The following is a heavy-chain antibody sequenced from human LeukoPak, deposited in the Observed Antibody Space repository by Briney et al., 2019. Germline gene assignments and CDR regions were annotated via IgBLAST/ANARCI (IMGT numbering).Heavy chain of an antibody. J-gene: IGHJ4*02. CDR1: GGSISISSYY. CDR3: ARDLRYSGSLTDY. CDR2: IYYSGST. V-gene: IGHV4-39*07. D-gene: IGHD1-26*01. Sequence: PSETLSLTCTVSGGSISISSYYWGWIRQPPGKGLEWIGSIYYSGSTYYNSSLKSRVTISVDTSKNQFSLKLSSVTAADTAVYYCARDLRYSGSLTDYWGQGTLVTVSS.